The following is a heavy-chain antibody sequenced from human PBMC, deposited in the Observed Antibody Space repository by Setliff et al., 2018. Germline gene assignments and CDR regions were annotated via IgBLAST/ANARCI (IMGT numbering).Heavy chain of an antibody. D-gene: IGHD2-8*01. CDR2: ISPHSGNV. V-gene: IGHV1-18*01. J-gene: IGHJ4*02. CDR3: ARLVRYCTKTTCQTLSGAEV. CDR1: GYTFTNYG. Sequence: AASVKVSCKASGYTFTNYGVNWVRQAPGQGLEWLGWISPHSGNVYSAPKVQGRVTLTTDTSTNTAYMELRNLQSDDTAVYYCARLVRYCTKTTCQTLSGAEVWGQGTLVTVSS.